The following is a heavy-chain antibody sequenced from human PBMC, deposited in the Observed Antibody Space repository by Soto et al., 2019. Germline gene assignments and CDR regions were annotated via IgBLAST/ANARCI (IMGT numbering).Heavy chain of an antibody. V-gene: IGHV4-34*01. CDR2: INHSGST. CDR1: GGSFSGYY. CDR3: ARPYDFWSGYYAFDI. J-gene: IGHJ3*02. Sequence: PSETLSLTCAVYGGSFSGYYWSWIRQPPGKGLEWIGEINHSGSTNYNPSLKSRVTISVDTSKNQFSLKLSSVTAADTAVYYCARPYDFWSGYYAFDIWGQGTMVTLSS. D-gene: IGHD3-3*01.